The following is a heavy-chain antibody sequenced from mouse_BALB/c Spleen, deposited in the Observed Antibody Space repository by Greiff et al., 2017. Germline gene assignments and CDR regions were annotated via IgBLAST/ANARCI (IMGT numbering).Heavy chain of an antibody. CDR1: GFTFTDYY. CDR3: ARDRGTTDYFDY. J-gene: IGHJ2*01. D-gene: IGHD1-1*01. Sequence: EVKLEESGGGLVQPGGSLRLSCATSGFTFTDYYMSWVRQPPGKALEWLGFIRNKANGYTTEYSASVKGRFTISRDNSQSILYLQMNTLRAEDSATYYCARDRGTTDYFDYWGQGTTLTVSS. V-gene: IGHV7-3*02. CDR2: IRNKANGYTT.